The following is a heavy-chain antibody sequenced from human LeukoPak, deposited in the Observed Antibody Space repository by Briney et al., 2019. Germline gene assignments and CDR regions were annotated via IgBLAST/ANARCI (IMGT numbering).Heavy chain of an antibody. CDR1: GFTFSSYA. CDR2: ISYDGSNK. V-gene: IGHV3-30-3*01. CDR3: ARGYYDSSGSQYYFDY. J-gene: IGHJ4*02. D-gene: IGHD3-22*01. Sequence: PGGSLRLSCAASGFTFSSYAMHWVRQAPGKGLEWVAVISYDGSNKYYADSVKGRFTISRDNSKNTLYLQMNSLRAEDTAVYYCARGYYDSSGSQYYFDYWGQGTLVTVSS.